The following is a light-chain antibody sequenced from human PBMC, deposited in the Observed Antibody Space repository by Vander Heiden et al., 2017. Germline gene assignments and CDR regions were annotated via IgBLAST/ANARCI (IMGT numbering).Light chain of an antibody. CDR2: AAS. J-gene: IGKJ1*01. Sequence: AIRMTQSQSSFSASTGDRVTITSRAGQGISSYLAWYQQKPGKSPKLLIYAASTLQSWVPSRFSGRGSGTDFNLTISCLQSEDFATDYCQQYYSDPQTFGQGTKVEIK. CDR1: QGISSY. CDR3: QQYYSDPQT. V-gene: IGKV1-8*01.